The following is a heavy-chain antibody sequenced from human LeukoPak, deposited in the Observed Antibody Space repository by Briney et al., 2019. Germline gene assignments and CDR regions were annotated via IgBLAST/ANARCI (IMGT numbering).Heavy chain of an antibody. CDR3: ASARIVVVPAAITPDYYYYMDV. CDR2: IIPIFGTA. Sequence: SVKVSCKASGGTFSSYAISWVRQAPGQGLEWMGGIIPIFGTANYAQKFQGRVTITTDESTSTAYTELSSLRSEDTAVYYCASARIVVVPAAITPDYYYYMDVWGKGTTVTVSS. V-gene: IGHV1-69*05. J-gene: IGHJ6*03. CDR1: GGTFSSYA. D-gene: IGHD2-2*02.